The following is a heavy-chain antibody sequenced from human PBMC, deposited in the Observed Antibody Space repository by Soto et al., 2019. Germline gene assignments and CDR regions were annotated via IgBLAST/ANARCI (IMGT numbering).Heavy chain of an antibody. J-gene: IGHJ4*02. V-gene: IGHV3-30*18. CDR3: AKEYRSTWIDH. D-gene: IGHD6-13*01. CDR2: MSYDGTKQ. CDR1: GFTFSTYG. Sequence: GSLRLSCAASGFTFSTYGMHWVRQAPGKGPEWVAAMSYDGTKQYYVDSVKGRFTISRDNSRNTLFLQLNSLRDEDTAVYYCAKEYRSTWIDHWGQGTPVTVSS.